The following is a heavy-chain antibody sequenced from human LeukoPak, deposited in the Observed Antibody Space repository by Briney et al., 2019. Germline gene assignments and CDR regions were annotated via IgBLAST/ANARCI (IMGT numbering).Heavy chain of an antibody. D-gene: IGHD5-18*01. CDR1: GFTFSNAW. V-gene: IGHV3-15*01. J-gene: IGHJ4*02. Sequence: GGSLRLSCAASGFTFSNAWMNWLRQAPGKGLEWVGRIRSKTDGGTTDSAAPVKGRLTILRDDSKNTLYLQINSIETEDTAVYYCTTEDLYSYIHWGQGTLVTVSS. CDR3: TTEDLYSYIH. CDR2: IRSKTDGGTT.